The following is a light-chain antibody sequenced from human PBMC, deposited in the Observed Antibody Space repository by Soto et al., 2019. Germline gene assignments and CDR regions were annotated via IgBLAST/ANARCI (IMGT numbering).Light chain of an antibody. Sequence: EIVMTQSPATLSVSPRERATLSCRASQRISSNLAWYQQKPGQAPRLLIYGASTRATGIPERFSGSGSGTEFTLTISSLQSEDFAVYYCQQRSNWPRFTFGPGTKVDIK. CDR2: GAS. CDR1: QRISSN. J-gene: IGKJ3*01. CDR3: QQRSNWPRFT. V-gene: IGKV3-15*01.